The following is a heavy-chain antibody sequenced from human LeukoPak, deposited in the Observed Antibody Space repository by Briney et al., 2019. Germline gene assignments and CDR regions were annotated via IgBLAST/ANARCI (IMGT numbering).Heavy chain of an antibody. CDR3: ARVFDYDFWSGRYYYYYGMDV. D-gene: IGHD3-3*01. J-gene: IGHJ6*02. CDR1: GFTVSSHW. CDR2: IKQDGSEK. V-gene: IGHV3-7*01. Sequence: PGGSLRLFCAASGFTVSSHWMSWVRQAPGKGLEWVANIKQDGSEKYHVDSVKGRFTISRANAKNSLYLQMNSLRAEDTAVYYCARVFDYDFWSGRYYYYYGMDVWGQGTTVTVSS.